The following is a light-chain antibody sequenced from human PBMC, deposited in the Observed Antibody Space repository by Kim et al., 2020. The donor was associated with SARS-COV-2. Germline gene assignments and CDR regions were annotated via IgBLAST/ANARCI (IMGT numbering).Light chain of an antibody. Sequence: EIVLTQSPGTLSLSPGERATLSCRASQTVSSSYLAWYQQTPGQAPRLLISQASIRATGVPDRFSGSGSGTDFTLTVSRLEPEDFAMYYCQQSGSSPKTFGQGTKVDIK. V-gene: IGKV3-20*01. J-gene: IGKJ1*01. CDR1: QTVSSSY. CDR3: QQSGSSPKT. CDR2: QAS.